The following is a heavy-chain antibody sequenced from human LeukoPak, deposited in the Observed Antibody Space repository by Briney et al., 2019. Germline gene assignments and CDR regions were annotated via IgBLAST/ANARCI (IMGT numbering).Heavy chain of an antibody. CDR2: ISSSGSPL. CDR3: TRDPDTSSKVDY. D-gene: IGHD6-6*01. V-gene: IGHV3-11*01. Sequence: GGSLRLSCATSGFTFSDYYMSWIRHAPGKGLEWVSYISSSGSPLYYADSVMGRFTISRDNANNSVLLQMNSLRAEDTAVYYCTRDPDTSSKVDYWGQGALVTVSS. CDR1: GFTFSDYY. J-gene: IGHJ4*02.